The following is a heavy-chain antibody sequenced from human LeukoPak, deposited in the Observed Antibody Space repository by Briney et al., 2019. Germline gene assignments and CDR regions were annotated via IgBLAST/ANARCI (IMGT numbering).Heavy chain of an antibody. CDR1: QFTFSNYA. CDR3: AREDYDYVWGSYRYAARKYYFDY. D-gene: IGHD3-16*02. J-gene: IGHJ4*02. Sequence: GGSLRLSCAASQFTFSNYAMHWVRQAPGKGLEWVACIQYDGSSKYYADSVKGRFTISRDNAKNSLYLQMNSLRAEDTAVYYCAREDYDYVWGSYRYAARKYYFDYWGQGTLVTVSS. CDR2: IQYDGSSK. V-gene: IGHV3-30*02.